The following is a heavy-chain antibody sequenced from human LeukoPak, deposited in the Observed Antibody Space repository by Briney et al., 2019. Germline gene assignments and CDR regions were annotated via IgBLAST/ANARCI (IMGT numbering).Heavy chain of an antibody. CDR1: GYSFISFD. J-gene: IGHJ4*02. Sequence: ASVKVSCKASGYSFISFDINWVRQATGQGLEWLGWMDPNSGSTGYAQNFQGRVSMTRDTSISTAYMELSNLGSEDTAVYYCTRNLARTGDFDYWGQGTLVTVSS. D-gene: IGHD5-12*01. V-gene: IGHV1-8*01. CDR2: MDPNSGST. CDR3: TRNLARTGDFDY.